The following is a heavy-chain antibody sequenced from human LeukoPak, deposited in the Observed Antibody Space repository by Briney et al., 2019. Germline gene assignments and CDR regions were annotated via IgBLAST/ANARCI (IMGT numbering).Heavy chain of an antibody. CDR3: ARNYGSGSYYSLYNWFDP. D-gene: IGHD3-10*01. CDR1: GGSFSGYY. CDR2: INHSGST. J-gene: IGHJ5*02. V-gene: IGHV4-34*01. Sequence: PSETLSLTCAVYGGSFSGYYWSWIRQPPGKGLEWIGEINHSGSTNYNPSLKSRVTISVDTSKNQFSLKLSSVTAADTAVYYCARNYGSGSYYSLYNWFDPWGQGTLVTVSS.